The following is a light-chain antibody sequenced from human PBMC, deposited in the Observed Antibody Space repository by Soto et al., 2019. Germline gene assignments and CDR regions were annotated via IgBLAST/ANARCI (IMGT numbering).Light chain of an antibody. V-gene: IGKV3-15*01. J-gene: IGKJ1*01. CDR2: GAS. CDR3: QQYNNWLWT. Sequence: EILMTQSPATLSVSPGERATLSCRASQNISSNLAWYQQKPGQAPRVLIDGASTSATGVPARFSGSGSGTEFTLTISSLQYEDFAVYYCQQYNNWLWTFGQGTKEQIK. CDR1: QNISSN.